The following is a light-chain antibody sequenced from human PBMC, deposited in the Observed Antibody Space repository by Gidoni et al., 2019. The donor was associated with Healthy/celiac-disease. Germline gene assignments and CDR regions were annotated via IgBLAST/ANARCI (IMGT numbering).Light chain of an antibody. J-gene: IGKJ2*01. CDR3: QQSYSTPQX. V-gene: IGKV1-39*01. CDR1: QSISSY. Sequence: DIQMTQSPSSLSASVGDRVTITCRASQSISSYLNWYQQKPGKAPKLLIYAASSLQSGVPSRFSGSGSGTDFTLTISSLQPEDFATYYCQQSYSTPQXXXQGTKLEIK. CDR2: AAS.